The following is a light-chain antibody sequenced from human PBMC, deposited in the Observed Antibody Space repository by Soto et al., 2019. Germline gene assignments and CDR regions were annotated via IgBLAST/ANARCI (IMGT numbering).Light chain of an antibody. CDR2: NVS. V-gene: IGLV2-14*01. CDR3: SSDTSSSTYV. Sequence: QSALTQPASVSGSPGQSITISCTGTSSDVGGYNYVSWYQQHPGKAPQLMIYNVSNRPSGVSNRFSGSKSGNTASLTISGLQAEDEADCYCSSDTSSSTYVFGTGTKVTVL. CDR1: SSDVGGYNY. J-gene: IGLJ1*01.